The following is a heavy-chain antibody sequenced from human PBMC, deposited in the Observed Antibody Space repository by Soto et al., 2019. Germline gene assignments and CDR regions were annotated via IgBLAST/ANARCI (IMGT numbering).Heavy chain of an antibody. V-gene: IGHV4-34*01. J-gene: IGHJ4*02. CDR3: ARHSNRNYGLYYFDY. CDR2: INHSGST. Sequence: SETLSLTCAVYGGSFSGYYWSWIRQPPGKGLEWIGEINHSGSTNYNPSLKSRVTISVDTSKNQFSLKLSSVTAADTAVYHCARHSNRNYGLYYFDYWGLGALVTVSS. CDR1: GGSFSGYY. D-gene: IGHD4-4*01.